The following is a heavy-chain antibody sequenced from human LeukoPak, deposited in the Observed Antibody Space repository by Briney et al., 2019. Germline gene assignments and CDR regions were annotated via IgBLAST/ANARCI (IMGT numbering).Heavy chain of an antibody. V-gene: IGHV6-1*01. Sequence: SQTFSLTCAISGDSVSSNSATWNWIRQSPSRGLEWLGRAYYRSKWYKYYAVSVKGRITINPDTSKNQFSLQLNSVTPEDTAVYYCARGPSYFQHWGQGTLVTVSS. CDR3: ARGPSYFQH. CDR1: GDSVSSNSAT. CDR2: AYYRSKWYK. J-gene: IGHJ1*01.